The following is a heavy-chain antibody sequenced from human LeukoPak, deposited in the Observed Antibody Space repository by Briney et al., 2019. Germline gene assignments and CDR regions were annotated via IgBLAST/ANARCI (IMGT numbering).Heavy chain of an antibody. V-gene: IGHV3-30*18. CDR2: ISYDGSNE. D-gene: IGHD3-22*01. Sequence: GGSLRLSCTASGFTFSKYGMHWVPQAPGKALEWVAVISYDGSNEYYADSVKGRFTISRDNSKNTLFLQMNSLRPEDTAVYHCAKVALFSGYYPPFDYWGQGTLVTVSS. J-gene: IGHJ4*02. CDR1: GFTFSKYG. CDR3: AKVALFSGYYPPFDY.